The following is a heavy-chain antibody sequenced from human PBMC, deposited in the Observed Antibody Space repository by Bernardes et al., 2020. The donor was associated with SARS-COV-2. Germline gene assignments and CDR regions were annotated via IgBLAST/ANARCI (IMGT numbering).Heavy chain of an antibody. CDR3: ARDLEMATSPSLDY. CDR1: GYTFTGYY. Sequence: ASVKVSCKASGYTFTGYYMHWVRQAPGQGLEWMGWINPNSGGTNYEQKFQGRVTLTRDTSISTAYMELSRLRSDDTAVYYCARDLEMATSPSLDYWGQGTTVTVSS. CDR2: INPNSGGT. J-gene: IGHJ4*03. V-gene: IGHV1-2*02. D-gene: IGHD5-12*01.